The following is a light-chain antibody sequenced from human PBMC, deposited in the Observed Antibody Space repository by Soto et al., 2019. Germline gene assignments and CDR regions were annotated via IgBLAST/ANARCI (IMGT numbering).Light chain of an antibody. CDR2: GES. CDR3: QQYNNWPLT. Sequence: EIVMPQSPATLSVSPGARATLSCRASQSGRSHLAWYQQKPGQAPRLLIFGESTRATGIPDRFTGSGSGTEFTLTISSLQSEDFAIYYCQQYNNWPLTFGGGTKVEIK. CDR1: QSGRSH. J-gene: IGKJ4*01. V-gene: IGKV3-15*01.